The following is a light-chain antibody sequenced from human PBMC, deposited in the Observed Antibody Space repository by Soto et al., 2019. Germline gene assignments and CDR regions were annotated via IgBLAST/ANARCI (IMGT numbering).Light chain of an antibody. CDR2: DAS. CDR3: QQRNSWHRT. CDR1: QSISNN. V-gene: IGKV3-11*01. J-gene: IGKJ2*01. Sequence: EIVLTQSPATLSLSPGERATLSCRASQSISNNLGWYQQKPGQAPRLIIYDASKRATGIPAKFSGSGSGTDFTLTITSLEPEDFAVYYCQQRNSWHRTFGQGTKLEIK.